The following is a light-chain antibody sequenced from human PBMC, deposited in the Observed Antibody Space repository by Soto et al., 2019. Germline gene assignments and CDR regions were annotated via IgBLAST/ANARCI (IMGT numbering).Light chain of an antibody. CDR2: DAS. Sequence: AIQLTQSPSSLSASVGDRVTITCRASQGIASTLAWYQQKPGKAPKLLIYDASILESGVPSRFSGSGSGTDFTLTISSLQPEDFATYYCQQYSSAPAWTFGQGTKVEI. CDR3: QQYSSAPAWT. CDR1: QGIAST. J-gene: IGKJ1*01. V-gene: IGKV1-13*02.